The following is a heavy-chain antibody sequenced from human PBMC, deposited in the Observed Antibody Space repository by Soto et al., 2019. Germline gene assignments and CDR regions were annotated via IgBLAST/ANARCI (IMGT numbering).Heavy chain of an antibody. CDR3: SREFPYYGSSDSYLDY. CDR2: TYYRSRWYN. CDR1: GDSVSGKSAA. Sequence: PSPTLSLTCAISGDSVSGKSAAWNWIRQSPSRGLEWLGRTYYRSRWYNDYAVSVKSRITVTPDTSKSQFSLHLNSVTPEDTAVYCSSREFPYYGSSDSYLDYWGRGALVT. D-gene: IGHD3-16*01. J-gene: IGHJ4*02. V-gene: IGHV6-1*01.